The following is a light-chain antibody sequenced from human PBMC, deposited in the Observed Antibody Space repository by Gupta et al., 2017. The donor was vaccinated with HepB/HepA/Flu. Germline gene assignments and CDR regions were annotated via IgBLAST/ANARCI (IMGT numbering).Light chain of an antibody. J-gene: IGKJ1*01. Sequence: DIQMTQSPSSLSASVGDRVTITCRARQGISNYLAWYQQKPGKVPKLLIYAASTLQSGVPSRFSGSGSGTDFTLTISSLQPEDVATYYCQKENSAPQTFGQGTKVEIK. CDR1: QGISNY. CDR3: QKENSAPQT. CDR2: AAS. V-gene: IGKV1-27*01.